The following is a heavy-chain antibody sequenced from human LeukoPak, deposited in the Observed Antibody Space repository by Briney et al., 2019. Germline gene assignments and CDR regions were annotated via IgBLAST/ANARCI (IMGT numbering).Heavy chain of an antibody. CDR2: IDERGTNT. D-gene: IGHD2-21*01. J-gene: IGHJ4*02. V-gene: IGHV3-74*03. CDR1: GFTFSNHW. Sequence: PGGSLRLSCVASGFTFSNHWMHWVRQAPGKGPVWVSRIDERGTNTMYADSVKGRFSISRDNAKNTVNLQMNSLRAEDTGVYYCIRDEALWRLDYWGQGALVTVSS. CDR3: IRDEALWRLDY.